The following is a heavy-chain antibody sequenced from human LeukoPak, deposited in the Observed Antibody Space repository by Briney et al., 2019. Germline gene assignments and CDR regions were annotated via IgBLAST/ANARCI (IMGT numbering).Heavy chain of an antibody. CDR2: IHYSGGT. CDR3: ARVSRWAEAIDY. CDR1: GGSITSYY. J-gene: IGHJ4*02. V-gene: IGHV4-59*01. Sequence: SETLSLTCTVSGGSITSYYWNWIRQPPGKGLEWIGYIHYSGGTNYHPSVNSRVTMSVDTSKNQFSLRLTSVTDADTAVYYCARVSRWAEAIDYWGQGTPVTVSS. D-gene: IGHD1-26*01.